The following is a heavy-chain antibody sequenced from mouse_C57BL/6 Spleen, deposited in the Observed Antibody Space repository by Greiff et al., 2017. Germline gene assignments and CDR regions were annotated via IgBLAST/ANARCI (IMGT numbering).Heavy chain of an antibody. V-gene: IGHV5-17*01. CDR3: AYSNYYAMDY. CDR2: ISSGSSTI. D-gene: IGHD2-5*01. CDR1: GFTFSDYG. Sequence: EVMLVESGGGLVKPGGSLKLSCAASGFTFSDYGMHWVRQAPEKGLEWVAYISSGSSTIYYADTVKGRFTISRDNAKNTLFLQMTSLRSEDTAMYYCAYSNYYAMDYWGQGTSVTVSS. J-gene: IGHJ4*01.